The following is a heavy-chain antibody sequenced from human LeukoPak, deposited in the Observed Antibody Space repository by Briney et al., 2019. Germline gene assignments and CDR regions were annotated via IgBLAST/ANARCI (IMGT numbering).Heavy chain of an antibody. CDR2: ISYDGSNK. CDR1: GFTFSSYG. D-gene: IGHD3-22*01. J-gene: IGHJ3*02. Sequence: PGGSLRLSCAASGFTFSSYGMHWVRQAPGKGLEWVAVISYDGSNKYYADSVKGRFTISRDNSKNTLYLQMNSLRAEDTAVYYCARAGETYYYDSPGAFDIWGQGTMVTVSS. V-gene: IGHV3-30*03. CDR3: ARAGETYYYDSPGAFDI.